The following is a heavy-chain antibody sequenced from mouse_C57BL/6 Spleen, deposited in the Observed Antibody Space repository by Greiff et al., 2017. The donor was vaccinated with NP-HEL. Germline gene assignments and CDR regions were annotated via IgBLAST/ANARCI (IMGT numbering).Heavy chain of an antibody. D-gene: IGHD1-1*01. J-gene: IGHJ4*01. CDR3: TTLGSSLYYYAMDY. Sequence: EVQLQQSGAELVRPGASVKLSCTASGFNIKDYYMHWVKQRPEQGLEWIGRIDPEDGDTEYAPKFQGKATMTADTSSNTAYLQLSSLTSEDTAVYYCTTLGSSLYYYAMDYWGQRTSVTVSS. V-gene: IGHV14-1*01. CDR2: IDPEDGDT. CDR1: GFNIKDYY.